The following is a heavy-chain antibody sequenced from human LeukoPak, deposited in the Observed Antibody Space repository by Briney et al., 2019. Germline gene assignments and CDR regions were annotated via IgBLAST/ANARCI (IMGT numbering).Heavy chain of an antibody. V-gene: IGHV3-7*01. CDR3: ARDTYRQWLTQGGYFQH. J-gene: IGHJ1*01. CDR1: GFTFSSYW. Sequence: GGSLRLSCAASGFTFSSYWMSWVRQAPGKGLEWVANIKEDESEKYYVDSVKGRFTISRDNSKNTLYLQMNSLRDEDTAVYYCARDTYRQWLTQGGYFQHWGQGTLVTVSS. D-gene: IGHD6-19*01. CDR2: IKEDESEK.